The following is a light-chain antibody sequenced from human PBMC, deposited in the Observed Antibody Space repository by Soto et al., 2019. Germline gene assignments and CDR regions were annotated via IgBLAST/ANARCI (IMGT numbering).Light chain of an antibody. Sequence: QSALTQPASVSGSPGQSITIACTGTSSDVGSYNLVSWYQQHPGKAPKFMIYEGTKRPSGVSNRFSGSKSGNTASLTISGLSAEDEADYYCCSYAGSRHYVFGTGTKLTVL. V-gene: IGLV2-23*01. CDR1: SSDVGSYNL. CDR2: EGT. CDR3: CSYAGSRHYV. J-gene: IGLJ1*01.